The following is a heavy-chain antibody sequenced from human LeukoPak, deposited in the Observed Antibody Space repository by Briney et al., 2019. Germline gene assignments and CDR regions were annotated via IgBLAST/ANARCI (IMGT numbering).Heavy chain of an antibody. D-gene: IGHD1-26*01. Sequence: ASVKVSCKASGYTFTGYYMHWVRQAPGQGLEWMGWINPNSGGTNYAQKFQGRVTMTRNTSISTAYMELSSLRSEDTAVYYCARSYGVDYWGQGTLVTVSS. J-gene: IGHJ4*02. CDR1: GYTFTGYY. V-gene: IGHV1-2*02. CDR2: INPNSGGT. CDR3: ARSYGVDY.